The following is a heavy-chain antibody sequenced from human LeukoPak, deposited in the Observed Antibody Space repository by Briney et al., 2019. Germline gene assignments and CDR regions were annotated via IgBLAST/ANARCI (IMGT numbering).Heavy chain of an antibody. CDR1: GYTFTSYG. D-gene: IGHD3-22*01. CDR2: ISAYNGNT. V-gene: IGHV1-18*01. CDR3: ARHENYYDSSGYYDY. Sequence: GASVKVSCKASGYTFTSYGISRVRQAPGQGLEWMGWISAYNGNTNYAQKLQGRVTMTTDTSTSTAYMELRSLRSDDTAVYYCARHENYYDSSGYYDYWGQGTLVTVSS. J-gene: IGHJ4*02.